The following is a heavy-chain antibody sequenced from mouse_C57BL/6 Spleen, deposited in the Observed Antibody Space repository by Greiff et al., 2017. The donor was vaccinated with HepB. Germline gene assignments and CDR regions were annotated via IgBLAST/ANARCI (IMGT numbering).Heavy chain of an antibody. CDR1: GFTFSSYG. D-gene: IGHD2-4*01. CDR3: ARQGDDYGFAY. Sequence: EVKLVESGGDLVKPGGSLKLSCAASGFTFSSYGMSWVRQTPDKRLEWVATISSGGSYTYYPDSVKGRFTISRDNAKNTLYLQMSSLKSEDTAMYYCARQGDDYGFAYWGQGTLVTVSA. J-gene: IGHJ3*01. V-gene: IGHV5-6*01. CDR2: ISSGGSYT.